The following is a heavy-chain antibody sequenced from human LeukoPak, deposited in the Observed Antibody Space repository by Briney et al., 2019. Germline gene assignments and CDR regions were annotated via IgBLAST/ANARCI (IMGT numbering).Heavy chain of an antibody. J-gene: IGHJ1*01. CDR2: IWYDGSNK. V-gene: IGHV3-33*06. CDR1: GFTFSSYG. CDR3: AKGDSSGYYTYFQH. D-gene: IGHD3-22*01. Sequence: GGSLRLSCAASGFTFSSYGMHWVRQAPGKGLEWVAVIWYDGSNKYYADSVKGRFTISRDNSKNTLYLQMNRLRAEDTAVYYCAKGDSSGYYTYFQHWGQGTLVTVSS.